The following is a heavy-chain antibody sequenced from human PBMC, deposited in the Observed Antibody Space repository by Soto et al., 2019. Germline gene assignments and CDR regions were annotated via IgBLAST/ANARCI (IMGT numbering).Heavy chain of an antibody. CDR1: GGSISSYY. D-gene: IGHD5-12*01. Sequence: QVQLQESGPGLVKPSETLSLTCTVSGGSISSYYWSWIRQPPGKGLEWIGYIYYSGSTNYNPSLTSRVTISVDTSKNQFSLKLSSVTAADTAVYYCAREPGYSGYLKEVWFDPWGQGTLVTVSS. V-gene: IGHV4-59*01. J-gene: IGHJ5*02. CDR2: IYYSGST. CDR3: AREPGYSGYLKEVWFDP.